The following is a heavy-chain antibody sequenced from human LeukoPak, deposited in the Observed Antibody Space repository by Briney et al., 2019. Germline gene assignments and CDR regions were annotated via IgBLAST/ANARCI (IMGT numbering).Heavy chain of an antibody. CDR1: GGYSSSYY. Sequence: SETLSLTCTVSGGYSSSYYWRWIRQPAGMGREWIGYIHYSGSTNYNPSLKSRVTILVVTSKNQFFLRLSSVTAPDKAVYYCARSGGDRVEMPTIFDYWGQGILVTVSS. CDR2: IHYSGST. J-gene: IGHJ4*02. V-gene: IGHV4-59*01. D-gene: IGHD5-24*01. CDR3: ARSGGDRVEMPTIFDY.